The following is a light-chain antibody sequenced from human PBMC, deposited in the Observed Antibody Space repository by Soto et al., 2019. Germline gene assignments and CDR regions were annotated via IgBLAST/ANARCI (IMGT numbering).Light chain of an antibody. CDR3: ATWDSALSAGV. Sequence: QSVLTQPPSMSAAPGQMVAISCSGTSSNIGDNSVSWYQHFPGTAPKVLIYDNNRRPSGIPDRFSGSKSGTSATLTIIGLQTGDEADYYCATWDSALSAGVFGGGTQLIVL. V-gene: IGLV1-51*01. CDR1: SSNIGDNS. CDR2: DNN. J-gene: IGLJ3*02.